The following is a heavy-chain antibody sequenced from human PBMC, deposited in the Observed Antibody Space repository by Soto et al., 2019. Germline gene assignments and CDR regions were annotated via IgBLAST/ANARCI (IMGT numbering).Heavy chain of an antibody. CDR1: GFTFSDYG. V-gene: IGHV3-30*18. CDR2: GSYDGSYK. D-gene: IGHD6-6*01. CDR3: AKEMYPRTVLDSSSPWGDY. J-gene: IGHJ4*02. Sequence: QVQLVESGGGVAQPGRSLRLSCAVSGFTFSDYGMHWVRQAPGKGLEWVAGGSYDGSYKYYADSVKGRFIVSRDLSGNTLFLQMNSLRLEDTAVYFCAKEMYPRTVLDSSSPWGDYWGQGTLVAVSS.